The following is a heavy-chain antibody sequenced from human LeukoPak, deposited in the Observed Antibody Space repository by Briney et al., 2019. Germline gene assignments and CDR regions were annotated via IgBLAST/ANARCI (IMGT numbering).Heavy chain of an antibody. V-gene: IGHV4-38-2*02. Sequence: PSETLSLTCAVSGYSISSGYYWGWIRQPPGKGLEWIGSIYHSGSTYYNPSLKSRVTISVDTSKNRFSLKLSSVTAADTAVYYCARDRGGRLLWFGEYNWFDPWGQGTLVTASS. CDR1: GYSISSGYY. CDR2: IYHSGST. D-gene: IGHD3-10*01. CDR3: ARDRGGRLLWFGEYNWFDP. J-gene: IGHJ5*02.